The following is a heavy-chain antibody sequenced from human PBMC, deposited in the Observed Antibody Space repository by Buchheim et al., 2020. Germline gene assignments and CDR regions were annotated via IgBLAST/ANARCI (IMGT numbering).Heavy chain of an antibody. Sequence: EVQLVESGGGLVQPGGSLRLSCAASGFSFSSYWMHWVRQAPGRGLVWVSRITCDGSGTGYADSVTGRFTISRDNAKNTLYLQMNSLSPEDTAVYFCARGIAATANPNWFDPWGQGTL. V-gene: IGHV3-74*01. CDR2: ITCDGSGT. CDR1: GFSFSSYW. CDR3: ARGIAATANPNWFDP. D-gene: IGHD6-25*01. J-gene: IGHJ5*02.